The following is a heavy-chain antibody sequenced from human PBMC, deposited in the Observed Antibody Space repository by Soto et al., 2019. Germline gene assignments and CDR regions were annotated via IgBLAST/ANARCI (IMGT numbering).Heavy chain of an antibody. CDR2: INEDGSKN. D-gene: IGHD4-17*01. J-gene: IGHJ4*02. V-gene: IGHV3-7*01. CDR3: ARSGDVATVTDY. Sequence: EVQLVESGGGLVQPGGSLRLSCAASGFTFGTYWMSWVRQAPGKGLEWVANINEDGSKNYYVDSVRGRFTISRDNAQKSLYLHMSSLRAEDTAVYSCARSGDVATVTDYWGQGTLVTVSS. CDR1: GFTFGTYW.